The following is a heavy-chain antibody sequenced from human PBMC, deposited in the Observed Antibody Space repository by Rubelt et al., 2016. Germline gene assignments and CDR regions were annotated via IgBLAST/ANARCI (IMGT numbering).Heavy chain of an antibody. J-gene: IGHJ6*02. D-gene: IGHD6-6*01. CDR3: ARVAAARPHYRGYGMDV. CDR2: IYGSAARYGDADKT. CDR1: GFTFSNYA. Sequence: EVQLVESGGGFVQPGGSLRLSCVASGFTFSNYAMTWVRQAPGKGLEWVSVIYGSAARYGDADKTYYADSVKGRFTISRDTSRDTLYLQMESLRAEDTAVYYCARVAAARPHYRGYGMDVWGQGTTVTVSS. V-gene: IGHV3-23*04.